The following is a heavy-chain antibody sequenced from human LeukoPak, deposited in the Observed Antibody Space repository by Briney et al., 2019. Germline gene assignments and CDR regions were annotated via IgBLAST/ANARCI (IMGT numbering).Heavy chain of an antibody. J-gene: IGHJ4*02. Sequence: GGALRLSRAASGFTYRDYYMSGLRQAPGKGRAGVSGISWNKNNIDYADSVKGRFTISRDNAKNSLYLQMNSLRVEDTALYFCAKDFYGGNSGGFDYWGQGTLVTVSS. CDR3: AKDFYGGNSGGFDY. CDR1: GFTYRDYY. V-gene: IGHV3-9*01. CDR2: ISWNKNNI. D-gene: IGHD4-23*01.